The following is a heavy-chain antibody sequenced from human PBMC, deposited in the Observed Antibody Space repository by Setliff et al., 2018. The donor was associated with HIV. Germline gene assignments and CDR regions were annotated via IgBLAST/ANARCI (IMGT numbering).Heavy chain of an antibody. Sequence: ASVKVSCKASGYTLTKSIIHWVRQAPGQGLEWMGAIIPRGGSTGYAEKFQARVTLTRDTSTNTAYMELGSLRSEDTAVYYCASFVFRDSTDEYYRPPGDHPLYYFDYWAQGTLVTVSS. CDR2: IIPRGGST. CDR1: GYTLTKSI. CDR3: ASFVFRDSTDEYYRPPGDHPLYYFDY. V-gene: IGHV1-46*01. D-gene: IGHD3-10*01. J-gene: IGHJ4*02.